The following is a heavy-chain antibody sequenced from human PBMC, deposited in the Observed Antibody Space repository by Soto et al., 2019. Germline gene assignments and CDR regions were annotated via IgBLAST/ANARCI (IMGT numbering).Heavy chain of an antibody. CDR3: AREVQVHTPAFVY. J-gene: IGHJ4*02. CDR1: GGTFNTYA. Sequence: QVQLVQSGAEMKKPGSSVKVSCQSSGGTFNTYAMNWVRQAPGQGPEWMGDISPMFGAANYAPKFQGRVTIPADESTGTSYVQLSSLTSEDTALYVCAREVQVHTPAFVYWGQGTLVTVSS. V-gene: IGHV1-69*19. CDR2: ISPMFGAA. D-gene: IGHD3-10*01.